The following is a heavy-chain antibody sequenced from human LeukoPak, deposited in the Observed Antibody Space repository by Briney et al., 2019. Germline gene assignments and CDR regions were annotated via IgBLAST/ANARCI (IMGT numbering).Heavy chain of an antibody. CDR3: ARGPITMIVVVITSGFGY. CDR1: GYTFTGYY. J-gene: IGHJ4*02. D-gene: IGHD3-22*01. CDR2: INPNSGGT. V-gene: IGHV1-2*02. Sequence: ASVKVSCKASGYTFTGYYMHWVRQAPGQGLEWMGWINPNSGGTNYAQKFQGRVTMTRDTSISTAYMELSRLRSDDTAVYYCARGPITMIVVVITSGFGYWGQGTLVTVSS.